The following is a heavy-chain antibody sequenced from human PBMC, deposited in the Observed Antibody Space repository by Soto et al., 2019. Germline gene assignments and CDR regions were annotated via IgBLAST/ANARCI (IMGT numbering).Heavy chain of an antibody. CDR3: ARMESFGSLNWFDP. D-gene: IGHD5-18*01. V-gene: IGHV1-8*02. CDR1: GYTFTNND. Sequence: QVQLVQSGAEVKKPGASVKVSCKASGYTFTNNDVCWVRQATGQGLEWMGWMNPGSGDTGYAQKFQGRVTMTRDISIATAYMELNSLTSEDTAIYYCARMESFGSLNWFDPWGQGTLVTVSS. J-gene: IGHJ5*02. CDR2: MNPGSGDT.